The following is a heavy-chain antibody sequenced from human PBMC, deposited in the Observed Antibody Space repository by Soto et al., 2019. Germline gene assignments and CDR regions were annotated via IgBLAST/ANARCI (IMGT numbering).Heavy chain of an antibody. CDR1: GFTFSSYA. CDR2: ISGSGGST. Sequence: PGGSLRLSCAASGFTFSSYAMSWVRQAPGKGLEWVSAISGSGGSTYYADSVKGRFTISRDNSKNTLYLQMNSLRAEDTAVYYCAKDTAIVVVIYYFDYWGQGTLVTVSS. CDR3: AKDTAIVVVIYYFDY. D-gene: IGHD3-22*01. J-gene: IGHJ4*01. V-gene: IGHV3-23*01.